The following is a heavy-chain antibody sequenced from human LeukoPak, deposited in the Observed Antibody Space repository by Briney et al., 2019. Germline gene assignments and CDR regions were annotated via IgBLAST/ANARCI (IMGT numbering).Heavy chain of an antibody. CDR3: ARVSGYDWESFYDY. D-gene: IGHD5-12*01. J-gene: IGHJ4*02. V-gene: IGHV4-39*07. CDR2: IYYSGST. CDR1: GGSISSTTYY. Sequence: SETLSLTCTVSGGSISSTTYYWGWIRQPPGKGLEWIGSIYYSGSTYSNPSLKSRVTISLDTSKNQFSLKLNSVTAADTAVYYCARVSGYDWESFYDYWGQGTLVTVSS.